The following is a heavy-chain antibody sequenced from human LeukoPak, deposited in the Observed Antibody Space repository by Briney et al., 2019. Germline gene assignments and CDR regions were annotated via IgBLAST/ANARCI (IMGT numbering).Heavy chain of an antibody. Sequence: ASVKVSCKASGYTFTSYYMHWVRQAPGQGLEWMGIINPSGGSTSYAQKFQGRVTMTRDTSISTAYMELSRLRSDDTAVYYCARLPLDDILTGYLGYWGQGTLVTVSS. CDR1: GYTFTSYY. D-gene: IGHD3-9*01. CDR3: ARLPLDDILTGYLGY. J-gene: IGHJ4*02. V-gene: IGHV1-46*01. CDR2: INPSGGST.